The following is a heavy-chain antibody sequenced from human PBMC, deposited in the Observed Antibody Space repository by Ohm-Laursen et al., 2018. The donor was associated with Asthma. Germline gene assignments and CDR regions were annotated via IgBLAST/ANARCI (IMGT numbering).Heavy chain of an antibody. V-gene: IGHV3-30-3*01. J-gene: IGHJ4*02. CDR1: GFTFRSYA. D-gene: IGHD3-3*01. CDR3: ARDVMEWYLPAFDF. CDR2: GGSYYDGGLK. Sequence: SLRPSCAASGFTFRSYAMHWVRQAPGKGPEWVAVGGSYYDGGLKYYADSVNGRFTVSRDDSKNTLYLQMNSLRPDDTAVYYCARDVMEWYLPAFDFWGQGTLVTVSS.